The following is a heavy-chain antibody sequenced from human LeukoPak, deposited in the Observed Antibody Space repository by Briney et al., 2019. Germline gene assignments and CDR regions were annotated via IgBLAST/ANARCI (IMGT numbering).Heavy chain of an antibody. V-gene: IGHV4-34*01. D-gene: IGHD3-3*01. CDR3: GRGPHQEWPPIQY. CDR2: INDIGST. CDR1: GGSFSGYH. J-gene: IGHJ4*02. Sequence: SETLSLTCVFYGGSFSGYHWTWIRQPPGKGLEWIGEINDIGSTNYNPSLKTRVTISVDMSKEHFSLNLTSVTAADTGVYFCGRGPHQEWPPIQYWGQGSLVTVSS.